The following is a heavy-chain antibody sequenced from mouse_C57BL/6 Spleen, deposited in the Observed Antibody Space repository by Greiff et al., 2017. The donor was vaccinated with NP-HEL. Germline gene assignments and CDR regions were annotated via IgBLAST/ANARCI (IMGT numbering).Heavy chain of an antibody. CDR1: GYTFTSYG. Sequence: QVQLQQSGAELARPGASVKLSCKASGYTFTSYGISWVKQRTGQGLEWIGEIYPRSGNTYYNEKFKGKATLTADKSSSTAYMELRSLTSEDSAVYFCARAGTTVPHWYFDVWGTGTTVTVSS. CDR3: ARAGTTVPHWYFDV. D-gene: IGHD1-1*01. CDR2: IYPRSGNT. J-gene: IGHJ1*03. V-gene: IGHV1-81*01.